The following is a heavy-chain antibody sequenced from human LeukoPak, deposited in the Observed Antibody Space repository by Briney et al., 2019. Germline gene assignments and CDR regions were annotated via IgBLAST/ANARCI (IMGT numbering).Heavy chain of an antibody. V-gene: IGHV3-23*01. CDR3: AGGDRTPVRGAPDAPFDT. J-gene: IGHJ3*02. CDR2: ISGSGGST. Sequence: PGGSLRLSCAASGFTFSSYGMSWVRQAPGKGLEWVSAISGSGGSTYYADSVKGRFTISRDNSKNTLYLQMNSLRAEDTAVYYCAGGDRTPVRGAPDAPFDTWGQGTMVTVSS. CDR1: GFTFSSYG. D-gene: IGHD2-21*01.